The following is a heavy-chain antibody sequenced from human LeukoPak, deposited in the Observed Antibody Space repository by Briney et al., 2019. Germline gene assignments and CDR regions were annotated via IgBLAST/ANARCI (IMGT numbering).Heavy chain of an antibody. CDR3: ARASVFTDYLNRENYFDC. V-gene: IGHV4-34*11. J-gene: IGHJ4*02. CDR1: GGALSGFY. CDR2: IHYSGST. Sequence: SETLSLTCAVHGGALSGFYWSWIRQSPGKGLEWIGYIHYSGSTNYNPSLKSRVTISVDTSKNQFSLKLSSVTAADTAVYFCARASVFTDYLNRENYFDCWGQGTLVTVSS. D-gene: IGHD2/OR15-2a*01.